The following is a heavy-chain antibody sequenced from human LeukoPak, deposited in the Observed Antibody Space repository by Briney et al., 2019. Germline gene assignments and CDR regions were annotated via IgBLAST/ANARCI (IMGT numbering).Heavy chain of an antibody. CDR3: VRPGYCSGGSCYWFDP. CDR2: IYHSGTT. Sequence: PSETLSLTCAVSTYPISSGYYWGWARQPPGKGLEWIGSIYHSGTTYYNPSLKSRVTISVDTSKNQFSLKLNSVTAADTAVYYCVRPGYCSGGSCYWFDPWGQGTLVTVSS. D-gene: IGHD2-15*01. J-gene: IGHJ5*02. V-gene: IGHV4-38-2*01. CDR1: TYPISSGYY.